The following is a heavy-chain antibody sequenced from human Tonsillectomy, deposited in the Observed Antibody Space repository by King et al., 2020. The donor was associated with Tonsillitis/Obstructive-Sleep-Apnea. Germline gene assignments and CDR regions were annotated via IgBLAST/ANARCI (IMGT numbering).Heavy chain of an antibody. Sequence: QLVQSGGGLVQPGRSLRLSCAASGFTFDDYAMHWVRQAPGKGLEWVSGISWNSGSMVYADSVKGRFTISRDNAKNSLYLQMNSLRAEDTALYYCAKDLLIAVSGTPGDAFDIWGQGTMVTVSS. D-gene: IGHD6-13*01. CDR3: AKDLLIAVSGTPGDAFDI. J-gene: IGHJ3*02. CDR2: ISWNSGSM. V-gene: IGHV3-9*01. CDR1: GFTFDDYA.